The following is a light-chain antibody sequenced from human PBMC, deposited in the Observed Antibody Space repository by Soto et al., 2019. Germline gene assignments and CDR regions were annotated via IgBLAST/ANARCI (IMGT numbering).Light chain of an antibody. V-gene: IGLV8-61*01. Sequence: QAVVTQEPSFSVSPGGTVTLTCGLASGSVSTSYYPSWFQQTPGQAPRTLIYSTNTRSSWVPDRFSGSILGNKAALTITGAQADDEYDYYCVLYLGSGIWVFGGGTKLTVL. CDR1: SGSVSTSYY. CDR3: VLYLGSGIWV. J-gene: IGLJ3*02. CDR2: STN.